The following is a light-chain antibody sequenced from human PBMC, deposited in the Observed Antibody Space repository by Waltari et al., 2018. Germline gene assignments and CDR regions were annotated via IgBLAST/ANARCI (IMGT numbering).Light chain of an antibody. V-gene: IGLV2-14*01. J-gene: IGLJ1*01. CDR1: SSDVGGYTY. CDR2: DVS. Sequence: QSALTQPASVSGSPGPSITIPCTGTSSDVGGYTYVAWYQQHPCKAPKLMIYDVSNRPSGVSNRFSGSKSGNTASLTISGLQAEDEADYYCSSYTSSSTPYVFGTGTKVTVL. CDR3: SSYTSSSTPYV.